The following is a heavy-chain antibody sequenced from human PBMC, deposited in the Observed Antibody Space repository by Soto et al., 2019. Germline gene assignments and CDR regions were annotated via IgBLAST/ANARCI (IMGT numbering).Heavy chain of an antibody. CDR1: GFTFSSYA. CDR3: ARGGLEPFDH. D-gene: IGHD1-1*01. V-gene: IGHV3-23*01. CDR2: ISDYGRI. Sequence: GGSLRLSCAASGFTFSSYAMSWVRQAPGKGLEWVSRISDYGRINYADSVKDRFIISRDDARSELYLQLNDLRVEDTATYYCARGGLEPFDHWGQGALVTVSS. J-gene: IGHJ4*02.